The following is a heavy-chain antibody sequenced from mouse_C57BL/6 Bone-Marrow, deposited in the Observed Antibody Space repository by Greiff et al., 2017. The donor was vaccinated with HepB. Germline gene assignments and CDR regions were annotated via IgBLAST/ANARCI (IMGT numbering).Heavy chain of an antibody. CDR2: INPNNGGT. J-gene: IGHJ2*01. CDR3: ARGGMRASFDY. CDR1: GYTFTDYN. D-gene: IGHD2-10*02. Sequence: VQLKESGPELVKPGASVKMSCKASGYTFTDYNMHWVKQSHGKSLEWIGYINPNNGGTSYNQKFKGKATLTVNKSSSTAYMELRSLTSEDSAVYYCARGGMRASFDYWGQGTTLTVSS. V-gene: IGHV1-22*01.